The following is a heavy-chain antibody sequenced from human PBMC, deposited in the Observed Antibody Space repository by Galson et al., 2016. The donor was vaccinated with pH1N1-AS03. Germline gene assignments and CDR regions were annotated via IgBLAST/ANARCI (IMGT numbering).Heavy chain of an antibody. Sequence: TLSLTCTVAGGSVTRGGFFWRWIRQPAGKELEWMGRLWPSGTTNYNPSFTSRVTMSMDTSKNQFSLALTSVTAADTAIYYCARGVRVDCGRELCYSGMDVWGQGATVTVSS. V-gene: IGHV4-61*02. D-gene: IGHD2-21*01. CDR3: ARGVRVDCGRELCYSGMDV. CDR1: GGSVTRGGFF. J-gene: IGHJ6*02. CDR2: LWPSGTT.